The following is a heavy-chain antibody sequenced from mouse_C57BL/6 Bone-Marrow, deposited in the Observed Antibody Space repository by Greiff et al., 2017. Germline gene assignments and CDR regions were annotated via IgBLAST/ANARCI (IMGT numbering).Heavy chain of an antibody. CDR2: IDPENGDT. CDR1: GFNIKDDY. D-gene: IGHD1-1*01. Sequence: VQLQQSGAELVRPGASVKLSCTASGFNIKDDYMHWVKQRPEQGLEWIGWIDPENGDTEYASKVQGKATITADTSSNTAYLQLSSLTSEDTAVYYCTFLYYGSSFDVWGTGTTVTVSS. J-gene: IGHJ1*03. CDR3: TFLYYGSSFDV. V-gene: IGHV14-4*01.